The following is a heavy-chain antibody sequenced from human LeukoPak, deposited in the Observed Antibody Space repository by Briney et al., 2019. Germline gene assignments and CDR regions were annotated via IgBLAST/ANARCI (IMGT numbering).Heavy chain of an antibody. CDR3: ARGAWGSTSCYDY. CDR2: IYYSGNT. Sequence: PSETLSLTCTVSGGSISNYYRSWIRQPPGKGLEWIGYIYYSGNTNYNPSLKSRVTILVDTSKNQLSLKLSSVTAADTVVYYCARGAWGSTSCYDYWGQGTLVTVSS. CDR1: GGSISNYY. J-gene: IGHJ4*02. V-gene: IGHV4-59*01. D-gene: IGHD2-2*01.